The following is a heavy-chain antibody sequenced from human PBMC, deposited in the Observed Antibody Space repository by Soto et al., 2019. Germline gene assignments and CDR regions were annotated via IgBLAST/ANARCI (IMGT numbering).Heavy chain of an antibody. CDR3: ARGVWLRASFDY. Sequence: QVQLQQWGAGLLKPSETLSLTCAVYGGSFSGYYWSWIRQPPGKGLEWIGEINHSGSTNYNPSLKRRVIISVDTSKTQFSRELSSVTAADPALYYCARGVWLRASFDYWGQGTLVTVAS. CDR2: INHSGST. J-gene: IGHJ4*02. V-gene: IGHV4-34*01. CDR1: GGSFSGYY. D-gene: IGHD5-12*01.